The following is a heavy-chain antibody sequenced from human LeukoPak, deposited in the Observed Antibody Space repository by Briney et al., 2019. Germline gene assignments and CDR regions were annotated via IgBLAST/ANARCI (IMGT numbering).Heavy chain of an antibody. CDR3: ATETNGRHYDY. D-gene: IGHD1-14*01. V-gene: IGHV3-21*06. CDR1: GLTFSTSG. Sequence: PGGSLRLSCTASGLTFSTSGFNWVRQAPGKGLEWVASIGPTGSDRYHADSIKGRFTISRDTADNFLSLQMNSLRAEDTAVYYCATETNGRHYDYWGQGTLLTVSS. CDR2: IGPTGSDR. J-gene: IGHJ4*02.